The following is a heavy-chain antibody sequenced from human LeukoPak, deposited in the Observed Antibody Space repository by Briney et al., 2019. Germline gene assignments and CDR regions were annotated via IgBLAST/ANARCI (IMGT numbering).Heavy chain of an antibody. Sequence: SETLSLTCAVYGGSFSGYYWSWIRQPPGKGLEWIGEINHRGSTNYNPSLKSRVTISVNTSKNQFSLKLSSVTAADTAVYYCATHPLVLTGAFDIWGQGTMVTVPS. CDR1: GGSFSGYY. D-gene: IGHD2-8*02. CDR3: ATHPLVLTGAFDI. J-gene: IGHJ3*02. V-gene: IGHV4-34*01. CDR2: INHRGST.